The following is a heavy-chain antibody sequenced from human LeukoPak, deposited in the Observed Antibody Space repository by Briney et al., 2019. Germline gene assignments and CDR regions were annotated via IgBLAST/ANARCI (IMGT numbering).Heavy chain of an antibody. Sequence: PGGSLRLSCAASGLTFSSYGMHWVRQAPGKGLEWVAFISYHGTNKYYAGSVRARFTISRDNSKNTLYLQMNSLRAEDTAVYYCARDGCSSTSCYTDYFDYWGQGTLVTVSS. CDR2: ISYHGTNK. D-gene: IGHD2-2*02. CDR3: ARDGCSSTSCYTDYFDY. V-gene: IGHV3-30*03. J-gene: IGHJ4*02. CDR1: GLTFSSYG.